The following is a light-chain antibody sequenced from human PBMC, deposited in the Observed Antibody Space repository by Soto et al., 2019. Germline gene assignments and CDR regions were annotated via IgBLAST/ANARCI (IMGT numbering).Light chain of an antibody. J-gene: IGKJ1*01. Sequence: EIAVTQSTATLSVSTGERATLSCRASHSVHTNFAWYQQKPCQAPSLLIYGASTRATGIPARFSGSGSGAEFTLTITICRQQDDGISYYQRDTNFTSKPFCRGTKLAIK. CDR3: QRDTNFTSKP. CDR2: GAS. V-gene: IGKV3-15*01. CDR1: HSVHTN.